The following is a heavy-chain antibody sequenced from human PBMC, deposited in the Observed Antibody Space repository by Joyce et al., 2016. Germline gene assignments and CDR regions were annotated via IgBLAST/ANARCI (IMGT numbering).Heavy chain of an antibody. J-gene: IGHJ5*02. D-gene: IGHD6-6*01. CDR2: INTDGSST. Sequence: EVQLVESGGGLVQPGGSLRLSCAASGFSFSGYWIHWVRQAPGKGRVWVSRINTDGSSTRVADSVKGRFTISRDNAKNTLYLQMNSLRAEDTAVYYCVRGISARPGGPNWFDPWGQGTLVTVSS. CDR3: VRGISARPGGPNWFDP. CDR1: GFSFSGYW. V-gene: IGHV3-74*01.